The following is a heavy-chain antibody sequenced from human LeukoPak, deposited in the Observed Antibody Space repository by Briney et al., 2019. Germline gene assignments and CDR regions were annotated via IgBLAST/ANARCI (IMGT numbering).Heavy chain of an antibody. CDR3: AKPYYGSGSYYGFNYYAFDY. D-gene: IGHD3-10*01. CDR2: ISGSGGSA. J-gene: IGHJ4*02. V-gene: IGHV3-23*01. CDR1: GLSISDNY. Sequence: PGGSLRLSCAASGLSISDNYMSWVRQAPGKGLEWVSIISGSGGSANHADSVKGRFTISRDNSKNTLYLQMNSLRAEDTAVYYCAKPYYGSGSYYGFNYYAFDYWGQGTLVTVSS.